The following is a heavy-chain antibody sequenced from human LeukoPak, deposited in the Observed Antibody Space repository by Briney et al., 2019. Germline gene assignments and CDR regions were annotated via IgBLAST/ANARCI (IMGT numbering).Heavy chain of an antibody. CDR2: IKKDGSEK. Sequence: GGSLRLSCAASGFTFSSHRMTWVRQAPGKGLEWVANIKKDGSEKYYVDSVRGRFTISRDNAKTSLYLQMNSLRAEDTAVYYCAKEADDILTGYSPGAFDYWGQGTLVTVSS. CDR3: AKEADDILTGYSPGAFDY. D-gene: IGHD3-9*01. CDR1: GFTFSSHR. J-gene: IGHJ4*02. V-gene: IGHV3-7*03.